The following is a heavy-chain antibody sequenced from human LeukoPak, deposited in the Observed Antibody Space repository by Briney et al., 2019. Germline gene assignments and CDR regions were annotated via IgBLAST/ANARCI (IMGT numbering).Heavy chain of an antibody. V-gene: IGHV3-15*01. Sequence: GGSLRLSCAASGFTFTNAWMSWVRQAPGKGLEWVGRIKSKTDGGTTDYAAPVKGRFTISRDDSKNTLYLQMNSLKTEDTAVYYCTTDQFIYYDSSGYYYKTEYFQHWGQGTLVTVSS. CDR3: TTDQFIYYDSSGYYYKTEYFQH. CDR1: GFTFTNAW. CDR2: IKSKTDGGTT. J-gene: IGHJ1*01. D-gene: IGHD3-22*01.